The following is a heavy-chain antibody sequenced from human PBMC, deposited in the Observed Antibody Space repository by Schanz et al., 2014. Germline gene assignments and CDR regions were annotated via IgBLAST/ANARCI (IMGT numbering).Heavy chain of an antibody. CDR3: ARESSIGALWHFDL. J-gene: IGHJ2*01. Sequence: EAQLVESGGGLIQPGGSLRLSCAASGFSVNNIYMSWVRQAPGKGLEWVSVIYSGGASFHADSVKGRFTISRDISNNKLYLQRNNVRAGDTAVYYCARESSIGALWHFDLWGRGTLVSVSS. CDR2: IYSGGAS. D-gene: IGHD6-25*01. V-gene: IGHV3-53*01. CDR1: GFSVNNIY.